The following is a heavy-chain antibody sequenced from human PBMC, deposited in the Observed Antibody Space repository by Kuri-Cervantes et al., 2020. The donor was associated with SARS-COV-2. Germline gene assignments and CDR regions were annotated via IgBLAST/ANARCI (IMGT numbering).Heavy chain of an antibody. Sequence: SETLSLSCSVSGDSISPYYWTWSRQLPGKGLEWIVHIYYSGSVNYNPSLMSRLTISVDKSKKQVSLKLTSVTAADTAVYYCARSAVAFYGMDVWGQGTTVTVSS. J-gene: IGHJ6*02. V-gene: IGHV4-59*01. CDR1: GDSISPYY. CDR3: ARSAVAFYGMDV. D-gene: IGHD6-19*01. CDR2: IYYSGSV.